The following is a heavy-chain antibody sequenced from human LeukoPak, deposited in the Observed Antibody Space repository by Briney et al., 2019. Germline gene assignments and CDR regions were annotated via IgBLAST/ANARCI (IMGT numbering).Heavy chain of an antibody. D-gene: IGHD3-10*01. CDR1: GGSFSGYY. CDR2: INHSGST. J-gene: IGHJ5*02. CDR3: ARQRQPYYYGSGSRISWFDP. V-gene: IGHV4-34*01. Sequence: PSETLSLTCAVYGGSFSGYYWSWIRQPPGKGLEWIGEINHSGSTNYNPSLKSRVTISVDTSKNQFSLKLSSVTAADTAVYYCARQRQPYYYGSGSRISWFDPWGQGTLVTVSS.